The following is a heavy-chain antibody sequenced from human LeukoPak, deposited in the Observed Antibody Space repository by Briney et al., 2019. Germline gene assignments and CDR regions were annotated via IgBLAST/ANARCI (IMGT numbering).Heavy chain of an antibody. Sequence: SVKVSCKASGGTFSSYAISWVRQAPGQGLEWKGRIIPILGIANYAQKFQGRVTITADKSTSTAYMELSSLRSEDTAVYYCARGFRGRPANYYFDYWGQGTLVTVSS. V-gene: IGHV1-69*04. J-gene: IGHJ4*02. CDR1: GGTFSSYA. CDR3: ARGFRGRPANYYFDY. CDR2: IIPILGIA. D-gene: IGHD2-2*01.